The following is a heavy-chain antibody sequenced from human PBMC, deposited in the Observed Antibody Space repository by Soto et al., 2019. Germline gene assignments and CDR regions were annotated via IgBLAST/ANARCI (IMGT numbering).Heavy chain of an antibody. CDR1: GGSISSSSYY. CDR3: ARHAQDPREGNWFDP. CDR2: IYYSGST. D-gene: IGHD6-6*01. Sequence: KQSQTLSLPCPVSGGSISSSSYYWGWIRQPPGKGLEWIGSIYYSGSTYYNPSLKSRVTISVDTSKNQFSLKLSSVTAADTAVYYCARHAQDPREGNWFDPWGQGTLVTVSS. J-gene: IGHJ5*02. V-gene: IGHV4-39*01.